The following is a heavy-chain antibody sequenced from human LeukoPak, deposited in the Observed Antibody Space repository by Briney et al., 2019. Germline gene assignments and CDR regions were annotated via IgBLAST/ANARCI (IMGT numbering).Heavy chain of an antibody. J-gene: IGHJ6*03. CDR2: INHSGST. CDR3: ARRGGYSYGPRGGYYYYMDV. CDR1: GGTFSGYD. D-gene: IGHD5-18*01. Sequence: SDTLSLTCAVYGGTFSGYDWSWVRQPPGKGLEWIGEINHSGSTNYNPSLKSRVTISVDTSKNQFSLKLSSVTAADTAVYYCARRGGYSYGPRGGYYYYMDVWGKGTTVTASS. V-gene: IGHV4-34*01.